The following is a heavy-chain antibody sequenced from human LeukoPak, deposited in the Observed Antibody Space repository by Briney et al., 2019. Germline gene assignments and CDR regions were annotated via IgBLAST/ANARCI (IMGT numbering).Heavy chain of an antibody. Sequence: GGSLTLSCAASGFTFRDYSMSWIRQAPGKGLEWVSYISSSSDYTSYADSVQGRFTISRDNARNSLYLQMNSLTVEDTAVYYCARCRYNSSPDFWGQGTLVPVSS. CDR2: ISSSSDYT. V-gene: IGHV3-11*03. CDR3: ARCRYNSSPDF. D-gene: IGHD6-13*01. CDR1: GFTFRDYS. J-gene: IGHJ4*02.